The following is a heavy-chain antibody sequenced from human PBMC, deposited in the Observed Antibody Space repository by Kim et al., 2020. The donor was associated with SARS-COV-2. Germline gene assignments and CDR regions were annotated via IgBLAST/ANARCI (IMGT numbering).Heavy chain of an antibody. CDR3: TREGGSGPTGDAFDI. CDR2: ISSTSTVI. Sequence: GGSLRLSCAASGFAFNTYSINWVRQAPGKGLEWVSYISSTSTVIWYAGSVKGRFTVSRDNAKNSLYLQMNSLRDEDTALYYCTREGGSGPTGDAFDIWGQGTMVTVSS. J-gene: IGHJ3*02. V-gene: IGHV3-48*02. CDR1: GFAFNTYS. D-gene: IGHD6-19*01.